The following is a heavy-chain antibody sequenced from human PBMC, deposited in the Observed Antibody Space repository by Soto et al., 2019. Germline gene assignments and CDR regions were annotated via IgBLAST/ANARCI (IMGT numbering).Heavy chain of an antibody. V-gene: IGHV3-30-3*01. CDR2: ISYDGSNK. D-gene: IGHD3-10*01. Sequence: GGSLRLSCAASGFTFSSYAMHWVRQAPGKGLEWVAVISYDGSNKYYAESETGRFTIARDNSKNTLYLQMKSRRAEDTAIYYSGSTNYNPSLKSRVTISVDTSKNQFSLKLSSVTAADTAVYYCASAPNPGYCSSTSCYIPHPRWFDPWGQGTLVTVSS. CDR1: GFTFSSYA. CDR3: GSTNYNPSLKSRVTISVDTSKNQFSLKLSSVTAADTAVYYCASAPNPGYCSSTSCYIPHPRWFDP. J-gene: IGHJ5*02.